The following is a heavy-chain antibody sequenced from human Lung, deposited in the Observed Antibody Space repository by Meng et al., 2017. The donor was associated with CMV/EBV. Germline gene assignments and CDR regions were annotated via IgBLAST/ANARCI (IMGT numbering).Heavy chain of an antibody. D-gene: IGHD2-21*02. CDR3: ARVGAYCGGDCYHPR. J-gene: IGHJ4*02. CDR1: GVPLGSRNW. V-gene: IGHV4-4*02. Sequence: LLESGPGMVRPSGPLSPNLAVSGVPLGSRNWWSWVRQPPGKGLELIGEIYHSGSTNYNPSLKSRVTISVDESKNQFSLRLSSVTAADTAVYYCARVGAYCGGDCYHPRWGQGTLVTVSS. CDR2: IYHSGST.